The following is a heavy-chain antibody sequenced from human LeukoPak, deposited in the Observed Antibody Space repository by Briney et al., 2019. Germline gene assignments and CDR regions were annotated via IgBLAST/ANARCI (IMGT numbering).Heavy chain of an antibody. D-gene: IGHD3-3*01. Sequence: GGSLRLSCAASGFTFTNYPMNWVRQAPGKGLEWVSSISGSGSYMYYADSVKGRFTISRDNAKNSLYLQMNSLRVEDTALYYCARVPNRVDWVFGSEYYYYMDVWGKGTTVTVSS. CDR1: GFTFTNYP. CDR2: ISGSGSYM. V-gene: IGHV3-21*01. CDR3: ARVPNRVDWVFGSEYYYYMDV. J-gene: IGHJ6*03.